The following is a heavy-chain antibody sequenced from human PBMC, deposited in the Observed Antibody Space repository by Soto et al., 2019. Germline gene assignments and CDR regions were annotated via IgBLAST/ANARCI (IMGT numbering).Heavy chain of an antibody. V-gene: IGHV3-30*03. Sequence: PGGSLRLSCAASGFTFSSYTMHWVRQAPGEGLEWVVVISYDGNNKFYADSVKGRFTISRDSSSQTLYLQMNSLRPDDTAMYYCARDGVSSTDYTWNYGTYFDYWGPGALVTVSS. J-gene: IGHJ4*02. CDR1: GFTFSSYT. D-gene: IGHD1-1*01. CDR3: ARDGVSSTDYTWNYGTYFDY. CDR2: ISYDGNNK.